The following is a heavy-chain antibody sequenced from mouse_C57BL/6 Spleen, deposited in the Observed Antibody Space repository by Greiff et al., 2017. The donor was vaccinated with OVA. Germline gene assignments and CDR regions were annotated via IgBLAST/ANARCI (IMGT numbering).Heavy chain of an antibody. V-gene: IGHV1-76*01. D-gene: IGHD6-5*01. Sequence: VQLQQSGAELVRPGASVKLSCKASGYTFTDYYINWVKQRPGQGLEWIARIYPGSGNTYYNEKFKGKATLTAEKSSSTAYLQLSSLTSEDSAVYFCARGVDYACFAYWGQGTLVTVSA. J-gene: IGHJ3*01. CDR3: ARGVDYACFAY. CDR1: GYTFTDYY. CDR2: IYPGSGNT.